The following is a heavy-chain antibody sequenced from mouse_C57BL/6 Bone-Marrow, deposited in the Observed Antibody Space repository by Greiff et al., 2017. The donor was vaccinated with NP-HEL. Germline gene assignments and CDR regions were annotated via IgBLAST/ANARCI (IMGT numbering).Heavy chain of an antibody. Sequence: QVHVKQSGAELARPGASVKMSCKASGYTFTSYTMHWVKQRPGQGLEWIGYINPSSGYTKYNQKFKDKATLTADKSSSTAYMQLSSLTSEDSAVYYCARDTTVVATDFDVWGTGTTVTVSS. CDR3: ARDTTVVATDFDV. CDR2: INPSSGYT. V-gene: IGHV1-4*01. J-gene: IGHJ1*03. D-gene: IGHD1-1*01. CDR1: GYTFTSYT.